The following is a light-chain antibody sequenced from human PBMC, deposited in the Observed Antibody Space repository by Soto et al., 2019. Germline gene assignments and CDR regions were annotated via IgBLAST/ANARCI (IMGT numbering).Light chain of an antibody. CDR2: GAS. Sequence: EIVMTQSPATLSVSPGERATLSCRASQSVSSNLAWYQQKPGQAPRLLIYGASTRATGIPARFSGSGSGTEFTLNTSRLRSEALAVYYCKQYHKWRPFTFGQGIKVDIK. CDR3: KQYHKWRPFT. CDR1: QSVSSN. J-gene: IGKJ1*01. V-gene: IGKV3-15*01.